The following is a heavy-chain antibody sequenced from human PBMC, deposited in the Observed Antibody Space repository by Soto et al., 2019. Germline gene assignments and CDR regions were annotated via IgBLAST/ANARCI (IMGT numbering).Heavy chain of an antibody. D-gene: IGHD3-9*01. CDR1: GGSISSSTYY. CDR3: AREILTGYYPAGWFDP. Sequence: QLQLQESGPGLVKPSETLSLTCTVSGGSISSSTYYWGWIRQPPGKGLEWIGSIYFRGSTYYNPSLKSRVTVSVDTSKKQVSLKLTSVTAADTAVYYCAREILTGYYPAGWFDPWGQGTLVTVSS. V-gene: IGHV4-39*02. CDR2: IYFRGST. J-gene: IGHJ5*02.